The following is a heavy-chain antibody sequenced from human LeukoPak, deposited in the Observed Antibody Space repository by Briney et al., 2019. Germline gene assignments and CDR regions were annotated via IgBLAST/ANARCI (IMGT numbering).Heavy chain of an antibody. J-gene: IGHJ6*04. CDR2: TYYRSKWYN. CDR3: ARDVLLWFGELSGDYYYYGMDV. D-gene: IGHD3-10*01. V-gene: IGHV6-1*01. CDR1: GDSVSSNSAA. Sequence: SQTLSLTCAISGDSVSSNSAAWNWIRQTPSRGLEWLGRTYYRSKWYNDYAVSVKSRITINPDTSKNQFSLQLNSVTPEDTAVYYCARDVLLWFGELSGDYYYYGMDVWGKGTTVTVSS.